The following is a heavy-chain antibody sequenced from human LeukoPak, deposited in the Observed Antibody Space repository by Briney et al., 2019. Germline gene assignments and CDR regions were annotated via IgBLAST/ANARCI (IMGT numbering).Heavy chain of an antibody. J-gene: IGHJ6*04. Sequence: PSETLSLTCAVYGGSFSGYYWSWIRQPPGKGLEWIGEINHSGSTNYNPSLKSRVTISVDTSKNQFSLKLSSVTAADTAVYYCARLGCSSTSCYLSRMYVWGKGTTVTVSS. CDR3: ARLGCSSTSCYLSRMYV. CDR1: GGSFSGYY. CDR2: INHSGST. V-gene: IGHV4-34*01. D-gene: IGHD2-2*01.